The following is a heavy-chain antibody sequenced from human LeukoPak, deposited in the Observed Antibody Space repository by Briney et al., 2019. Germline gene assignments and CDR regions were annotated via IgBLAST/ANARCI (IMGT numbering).Heavy chain of an antibody. V-gene: IGHV3-64*01. J-gene: IGHJ4*02. CDR1: GFTFSSYA. D-gene: IGHD3-10*01. CDR2: ISSNGGST. Sequence: PGGSLRLSCAASGFTFSSYAMHWVRQAPGKGLEYVSAISSNGGSTYYANSVKGRFTISRDNAKTSLYLQMNSLRAEDTALYYCARDGPGGGSYYSNFWGQGTLVTVSS. CDR3: ARDGPGGGSYYSNF.